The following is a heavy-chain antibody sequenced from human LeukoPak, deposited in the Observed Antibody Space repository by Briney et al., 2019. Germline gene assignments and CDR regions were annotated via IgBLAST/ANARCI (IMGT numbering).Heavy chain of an antibody. V-gene: IGHV4-31*03. CDR3: ARGSTLIRGFDY. Sequence: TSETLSLTCTVSGGSISSGDYYWNWIRQHPDKSLEWIGYIFYSGSAYYNPSLKSRVTISVDTSKNQFSLKLSSVTAADTAVYYCARGSTLIRGFDYWGQGTLVTVSS. D-gene: IGHD3-10*01. CDR2: IFYSGSA. J-gene: IGHJ4*02. CDR1: GGSISSGDYY.